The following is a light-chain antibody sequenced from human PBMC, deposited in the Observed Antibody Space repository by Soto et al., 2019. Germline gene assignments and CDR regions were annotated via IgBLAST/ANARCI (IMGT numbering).Light chain of an antibody. Sequence: QSVLTQPASVSGSPGQSITISCTGTSSDVGRHNYVSWYQQHPDKAPKLMIYEVSNRPSGVSNRVSGSKSGNTASLTISGLQAEDEADYYCSSYTTFTVFGGGTKVTVL. CDR2: EVS. CDR1: SSDVGRHNY. J-gene: IGLJ2*01. CDR3: SSYTTFTV. V-gene: IGLV2-14*01.